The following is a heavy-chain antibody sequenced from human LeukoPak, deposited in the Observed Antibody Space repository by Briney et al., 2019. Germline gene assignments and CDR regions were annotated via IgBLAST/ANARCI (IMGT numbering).Heavy chain of an antibody. CDR2: IYYSGST. V-gene: IGHV4-59*01. J-gene: IGHJ4*02. D-gene: IGHD3-10*01. CDR3: AKGHSGSYYSG. CDR1: AGSIRGYY. Sequence: QPSETLSLTCTVSAGSIRGYYWSWIRQAPGKGLEWIGYIYYSGSTSYNPSLKSRVTISVDTSKNQFSLKLTSVTAADTAVYYCAKGHSGSYYSGWGQGTLVTVSS.